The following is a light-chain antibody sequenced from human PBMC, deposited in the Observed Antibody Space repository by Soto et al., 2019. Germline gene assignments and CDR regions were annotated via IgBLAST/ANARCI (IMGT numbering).Light chain of an antibody. J-gene: IGKJ3*01. Sequence: DIQMTQSPSSLSASVGDRVIITCQASQDINNHLAWYQQKPGKVPNLLIWAASTLQSGVPPRFSGSGSGTYFTLTISSLQAEDVAVYYCQQYYSTPPFTFGPGTKVDIK. CDR1: QDINNH. CDR2: AAS. CDR3: QQYYSTPPFT. V-gene: IGKV1-27*01.